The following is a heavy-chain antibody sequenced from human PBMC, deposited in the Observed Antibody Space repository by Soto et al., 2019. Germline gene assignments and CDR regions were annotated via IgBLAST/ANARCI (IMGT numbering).Heavy chain of an antibody. CDR2: ISWDGEK. V-gene: IGHV2-5*02. Sequence: QITLKESGPTLVKPTQTLTLTCTFSGFSLNTRGVGVGWIRQPPGKALEWLALISWDGEKRYSPSLKSRLTIXXDTAENQVVLTMTNMDPVDTATYDCAYRRGDLLTGHYYFDYWGQGTLVTVSS. J-gene: IGHJ4*02. CDR3: AYRRGDLLTGHYYFDY. CDR1: GFSLNTRGVG. D-gene: IGHD3-9*01.